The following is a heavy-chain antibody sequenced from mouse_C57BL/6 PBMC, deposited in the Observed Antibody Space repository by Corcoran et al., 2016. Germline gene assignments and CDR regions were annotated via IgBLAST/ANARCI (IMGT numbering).Heavy chain of an antibody. V-gene: IGHV9-3*01. CDR3: ATTGDSSGYG. D-gene: IGHD3-2*02. CDR2: INTYSGVP. J-gene: IGHJ2*01. CDR1: GYTFTTYG. Sequence: QIQLVQSGPELKKPGEKVKISCKASGYTFTTYGMSWVKQAPGKGLKWMGWINTYSGVPTYADDFKGRFAFSLENSASTAYLQINNLKNEDTATYFCATTGDSSGYGWGQGTTLTVSS.